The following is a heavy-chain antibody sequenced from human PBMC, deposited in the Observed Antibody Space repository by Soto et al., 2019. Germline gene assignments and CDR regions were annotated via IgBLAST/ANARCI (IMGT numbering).Heavy chain of an antibody. Sequence: QVQLHQWGAGLLKPSETLSLACSIYGGSFSGFYWSWIRQPPGKRLEWIGEISQSGSTNYNPSLKSRVSISVDTSKNQFSLNLTSVTAADTAVYYCARAPKVSGSSQTRPDFWGQGALVTVSS. CDR1: GGSFSGFY. CDR3: ARAPKVSGSSQTRPDF. CDR2: ISQSGST. D-gene: IGHD6-6*01. V-gene: IGHV4-34*01. J-gene: IGHJ4*02.